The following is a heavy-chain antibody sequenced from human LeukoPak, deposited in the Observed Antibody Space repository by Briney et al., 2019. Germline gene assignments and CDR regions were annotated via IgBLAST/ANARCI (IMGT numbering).Heavy chain of an antibody. CDR2: ISYDGSNK. CDR1: GFTFSSYV. D-gene: IGHD2-15*01. V-gene: IGHV3-30-3*01. J-gene: IGHJ4*02. Sequence: QPGRSLRLSCAASGFTFSSYVMHWVRQAPGKGLEWVAVISYDGSNKYYADSVKGRFTISRDNSKNTLYLQMNSLRAEDTAVYYCARGRDIDYYFDYWGQGTLVTVSS. CDR3: ARGRDIDYYFDY.